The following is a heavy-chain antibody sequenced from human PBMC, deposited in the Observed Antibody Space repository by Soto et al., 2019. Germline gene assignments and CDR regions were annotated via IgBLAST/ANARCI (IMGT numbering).Heavy chain of an antibody. V-gene: IGHV4-39*01. CDR1: GGSVSSSSYY. J-gene: IGHJ4*02. CDR2: VYYSGST. Sequence: PSETLSLTCTVSGGSVSSSSYYWGWVRQPPGKGLEWIGSVYYSGSTYYNPSLESRVTISVDKSKNQFSLKLMSLSAADTAVYSFGGLEGLATFSYYFYYWGQGAPVTVSS. D-gene: IGHD3-3*01. CDR3: GGLEGLATFSYYFYY.